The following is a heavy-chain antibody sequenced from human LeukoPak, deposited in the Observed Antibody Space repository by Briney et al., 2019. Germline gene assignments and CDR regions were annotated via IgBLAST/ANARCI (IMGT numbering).Heavy chain of an antibody. V-gene: IGHV3-30*01. Sequence: GGSLRLSCAASGFTFSSYAMHWVRQAPGKGLEWVAVISYDGSNKYYADSVKGRFTISRDNSKNTLYLQMNRLRAEDTAVYYCARGSGLELRNWGQGTLVTVSS. D-gene: IGHD1-7*01. CDR3: ARGSGLELRN. CDR1: GFTFSSYA. J-gene: IGHJ4*02. CDR2: ISYDGSNK.